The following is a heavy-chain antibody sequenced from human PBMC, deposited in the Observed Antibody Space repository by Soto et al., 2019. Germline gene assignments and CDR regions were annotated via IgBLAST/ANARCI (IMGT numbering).Heavy chain of an antibody. CDR3: ARGRRGDFWSGYYPYGMDV. D-gene: IGHD3-3*01. CDR1: GGSISSGGYS. CDR2: IYHSGST. V-gene: IGHV4-30-2*01. Sequence: SETLSLTCAVSGGSISSGGYSWSWIRQPPGKGLEWIGYIYHSGSTYYNPSLKSRVTISVDRSKNQFSLKLSSVTAADTAVYYCARGRRGDFWSGYYPYGMDVWGQGPTVT. J-gene: IGHJ6*02.